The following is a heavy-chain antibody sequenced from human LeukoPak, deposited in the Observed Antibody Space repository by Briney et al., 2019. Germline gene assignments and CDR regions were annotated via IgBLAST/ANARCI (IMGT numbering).Heavy chain of an antibody. V-gene: IGHV1-2*02. CDR1: GYTFTGYY. CDR3: ARETSSGWYWFDY. D-gene: IGHD6-19*01. Sequence: ASVKVSCKASGYTFTGYYMHWVRQAPGQGLEWMGWINPNSGGTNYAQKFQGRVIMTRDTSISTAYMELSRLRSDDTAVYYCARETSSGWYWFDYWGQGTLVTVSS. J-gene: IGHJ4*02. CDR2: INPNSGGT.